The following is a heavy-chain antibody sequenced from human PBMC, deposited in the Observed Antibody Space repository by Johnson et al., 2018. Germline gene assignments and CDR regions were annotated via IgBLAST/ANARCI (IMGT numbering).Heavy chain of an antibody. J-gene: IGHJ3*02. Sequence: VQLVETGAEVKKPGASVKVSCKASGYTFTSYDINWVRQATGQGLEWMGWMNPNSGNTGYAQKFQGRVTMTRNTSISTAYMALSSLRSQDTAVYYCAREGGVGATGLFDIWGQGTMVTVSS. CDR3: AREGGVGATGLFDI. CDR2: MNPNSGNT. CDR1: GYTFTSYD. D-gene: IGHD1-26*01. V-gene: IGHV1-8*01.